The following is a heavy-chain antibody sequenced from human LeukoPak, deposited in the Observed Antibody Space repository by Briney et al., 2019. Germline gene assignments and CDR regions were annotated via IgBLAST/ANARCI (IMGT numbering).Heavy chain of an antibody. V-gene: IGHV3-7*01. J-gene: IGHJ5*02. D-gene: IGHD2-8*02. CDR2: IKQDGSER. Sequence: PGGSLRLSCAASGFTFSSYEMNWVRQAPGKGLEWVADIKQDGSERYYVDSVKGRFTISRDNTKNSLYLQMNSLRVKDTAVYYCARIPHHWYKWFDPWGRGTLVTVSS. CDR3: ARIPHHWYKWFDP. CDR1: GFTFSSYE.